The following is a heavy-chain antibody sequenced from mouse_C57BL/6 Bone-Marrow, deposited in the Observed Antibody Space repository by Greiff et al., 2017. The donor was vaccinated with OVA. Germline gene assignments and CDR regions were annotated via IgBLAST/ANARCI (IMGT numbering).Heavy chain of an antibody. Sequence: VQLQQPGAELVRPGASVTLSCKASGYTFTDYEMHWVKQTPVHGLEWIGAIDPETGGTAYNQKFKGKAILTADKSSSTANMELRSLTSEDSAVYYCTRGYSNYYAMDYWGQGTSVTVSS. V-gene: IGHV1-15*01. J-gene: IGHJ4*01. CDR1: GYTFTDYE. CDR3: TRGYSNYYAMDY. CDR2: IDPETGGT. D-gene: IGHD2-5*01.